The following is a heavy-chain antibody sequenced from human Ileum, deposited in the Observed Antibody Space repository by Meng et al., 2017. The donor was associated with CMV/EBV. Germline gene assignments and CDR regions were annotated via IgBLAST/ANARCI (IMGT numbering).Heavy chain of an antibody. CDR2: IKSMADGGTI. J-gene: IGHJ4*02. D-gene: IGHD3-16*01. CDR3: TSKGV. Sequence: GESLKISCAASESTFTKASMNWVRQAPGKGLEWVGRIKSMADGGTIDYAASVKSRFTISRDDSKITFYLQMNSLKTEDTAVYYCTSKGVWGQGTLVTVSS. V-gene: IGHV3-15*01. CDR1: ESTFTKAS.